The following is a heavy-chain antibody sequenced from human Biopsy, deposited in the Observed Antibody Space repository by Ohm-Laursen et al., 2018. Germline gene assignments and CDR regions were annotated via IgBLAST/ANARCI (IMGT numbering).Heavy chain of an antibody. CDR1: GGSISSYY. Sequence: SDTLSLTCAVSGGSISSYYWNWIRQPPGKGLEWIGYIYYSGTTDYSPSLKSRVTIPIDKSKNQFFLKLSSVTAEDTAVYYCARDDAVTVIRGLDYWGQGALVTVSS. J-gene: IGHJ4*02. V-gene: IGHV4-59*07. D-gene: IGHD2-21*02. CDR3: ARDDAVTVIRGLDY. CDR2: IYYSGTT.